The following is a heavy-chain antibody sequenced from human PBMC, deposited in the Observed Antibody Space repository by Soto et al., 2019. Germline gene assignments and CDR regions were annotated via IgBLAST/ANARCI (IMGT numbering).Heavy chain of an antibody. V-gene: IGHV1-8*02. J-gene: IGHJ6*03. D-gene: IGHD6-6*01. Sequence: ASVKVSCKASGYTFTSYGISWVRQAPGQGLEWMGWISANNGNTSYAQKFQGRVTMTRNTSISTAYMELSSLRSEDTAVYYCARWPSIAARRRGYYYYMDVWGKGTTVTVSS. CDR2: ISANNGNT. CDR3: ARWPSIAARRRGYYYYMDV. CDR1: GYTFTSYG.